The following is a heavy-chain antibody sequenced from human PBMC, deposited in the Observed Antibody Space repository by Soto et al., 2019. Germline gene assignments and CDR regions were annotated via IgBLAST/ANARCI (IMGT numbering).Heavy chain of an antibody. Sequence: QVQLVESGGGVVQPGRSLRLSCAASGFTFSNHGMHWVRQAPGKGLEWVAVIWFDGSNEYYADSVKGRFTISRDNSKNTLYLQMNSLRAEETAVYYCARGESRAFDIWGQGTMVTVSS. CDR2: IWFDGSNE. V-gene: IGHV3-33*01. CDR1: GFTFSNHG. J-gene: IGHJ3*02. CDR3: ARGESRAFDI.